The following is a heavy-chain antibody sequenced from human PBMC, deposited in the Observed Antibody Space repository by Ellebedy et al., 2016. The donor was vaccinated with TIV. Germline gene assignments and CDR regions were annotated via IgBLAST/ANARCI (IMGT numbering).Heavy chain of an antibody. D-gene: IGHD3-10*01. CDR3: ARGLWFGELDV. CDR2: IGAYNGNT. CDR1: GYSLTSNG. J-gene: IGHJ6*02. V-gene: IGHV1-18*01. Sequence: AASVKVSCKASGYSLTSNGISWVRQAPGQGLEWMGWIGAYNGNTNYAQKFQGRVTMTTDTSTSTVYMDLRSLRSDDPAVYYCARGLWFGELDVWGQGTTVTVSS.